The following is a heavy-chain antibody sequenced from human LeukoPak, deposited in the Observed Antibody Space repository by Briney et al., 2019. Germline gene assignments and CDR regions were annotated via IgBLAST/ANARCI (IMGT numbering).Heavy chain of an antibody. CDR3: AKSGHGGTYDSGSYYSSFDY. D-gene: IGHD3-22*01. V-gene: IGHV3-23*01. Sequence: GGSLRLSCAASRFTFSGHAMNWVRQAPGKGLEWVSSISGSGGITYYADSVKGRFTISRDNPKNTLYLQMNSLRAEDTALYYCAKSGHGGTYDSGSYYSSFDYWGQGILVTVSS. CDR2: ISGSGGIT. J-gene: IGHJ4*02. CDR1: RFTFSGHA.